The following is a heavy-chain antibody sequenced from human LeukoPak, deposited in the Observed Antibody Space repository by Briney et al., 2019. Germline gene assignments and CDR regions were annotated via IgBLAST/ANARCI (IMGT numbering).Heavy chain of an antibody. CDR3: ARDNSVGDIAWWFDP. V-gene: IGHV1-18*01. J-gene: IGHJ5*02. CDR1: GYTFTSYG. D-gene: IGHD3-16*02. CDR2: ISGDNGDT. Sequence: ASVKVSCKASGYTFTSYGISWVRQAPGQGLEWMGWISGDNGDTNYAQKLQGRVTMTRDMSTTTDYMELSSLRSEDTAVYYCARDNSVGDIAWWFDPWGQGTLVTVSS.